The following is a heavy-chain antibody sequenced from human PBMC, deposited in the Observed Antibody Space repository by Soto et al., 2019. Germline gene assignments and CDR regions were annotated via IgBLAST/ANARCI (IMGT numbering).Heavy chain of an antibody. CDR2: ISAYNGNT. Sequence: ASVKVSCKASGYTFTSYGISWVRQAPGQGLEWMGWISAYNGNTNYAQKLQGRVTMTTDTSTSTAYMELRSLRSDDTALYYCARVYGFRPYSSSWYWFDPWGQGTLVTVSS. D-gene: IGHD6-13*01. CDR1: GYTFTSYG. CDR3: ARVYGFRPYSSSWYWFDP. J-gene: IGHJ5*02. V-gene: IGHV1-18*01.